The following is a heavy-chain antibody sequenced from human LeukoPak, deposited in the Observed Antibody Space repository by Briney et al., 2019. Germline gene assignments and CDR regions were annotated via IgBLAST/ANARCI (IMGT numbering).Heavy chain of an antibody. J-gene: IGHJ4*02. CDR1: GFIFSNYA. CDR3: ARGNDWMFDY. V-gene: IGHV3-23*01. D-gene: IGHD3-9*01. Sequence: PGGSLRLSCAASGFIFSNYAMRWVRQAPGKGLEWVSGFSGSGDHTYYADSVKGRFTISRDNSKNTLYLQMNSLRAEDTAVYYCARGNDWMFDYWGQGTLVTVSS. CDR2: FSGSGDHT.